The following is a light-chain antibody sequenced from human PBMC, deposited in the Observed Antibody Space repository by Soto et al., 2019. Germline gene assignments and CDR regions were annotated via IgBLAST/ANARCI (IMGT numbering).Light chain of an antibody. CDR3: SSYTSRRSVV. CDR1: SSDVGGYNY. CDR2: EVS. Sequence: QSALTQPASVSGSPGQSITISCTGTSSDVGGYNYVSWYQQHPGKAPKLMIYEVSNRPAGVSNRFSGSKSGNTASVTISGLRAEDEADYYCSSYTSRRSVVFGGGTQLNV. J-gene: IGLJ2*01. V-gene: IGLV2-14*01.